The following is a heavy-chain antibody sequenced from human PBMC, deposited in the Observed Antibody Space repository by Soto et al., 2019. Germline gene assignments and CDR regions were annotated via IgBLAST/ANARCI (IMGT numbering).Heavy chain of an antibody. V-gene: IGHV4-4*02. D-gene: IGHD5-12*01. CDR1: GGSISSNYW. J-gene: IGHJ3*02. Sequence: PSETLSLTCVVSGGSISSNYWWSWVRQPPGKGLEWIGEGYHSGSTAYNPSLKSRVTISVDKSKNHFSLKLTSVTAADTAVYYCARVIGYTGYGGDYYVRAFDIWGQGTMVTVS. CDR3: ARVIGYTGYGGDYYVRAFDI. CDR2: GYHSGST.